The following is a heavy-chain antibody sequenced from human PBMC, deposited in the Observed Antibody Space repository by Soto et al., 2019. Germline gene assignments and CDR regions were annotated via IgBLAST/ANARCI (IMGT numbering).Heavy chain of an antibody. CDR1: VFTFRGYG. J-gene: IGHJ4*02. V-gene: IGHV3-30*18. Sequence: PGGSLRLSCAASVFTFRGYGMHWVRQAPGKGLEWVAYISYDVGNKSYLDSVKGRFTISRDNSKNTLYLQMNSLSAEDTAVYFCAKDPYQYDGSGYYFYYWGQGTPVTVSS. CDR2: ISYDVGNK. CDR3: AKDPYQYDGSGYYFYY. D-gene: IGHD3-22*01.